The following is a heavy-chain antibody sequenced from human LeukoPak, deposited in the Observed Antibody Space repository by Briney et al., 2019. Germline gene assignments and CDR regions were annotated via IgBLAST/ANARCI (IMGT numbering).Heavy chain of an antibody. CDR2: IRSKANNYAT. D-gene: IGHD2-21*02. Sequence: GGSLRLSCAASGFTFIGSAMHWVRQASGKGLEWVGRIRSKANNYATAYAASVKGRFTISRDDSKNTAYLQRNSLKTEDTAVYYCTGINDYYFDYWGQGTLVTVSS. J-gene: IGHJ4*02. V-gene: IGHV3-73*01. CDR3: TGINDYYFDY. CDR1: GFTFIGSA.